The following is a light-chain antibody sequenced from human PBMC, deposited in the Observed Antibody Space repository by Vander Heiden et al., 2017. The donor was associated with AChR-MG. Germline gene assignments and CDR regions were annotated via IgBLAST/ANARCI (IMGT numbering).Light chain of an antibody. CDR1: QSVSSY. Sequence: EIVLTQSPATLSLSPGERATLSCRASQSVSSYLAWYQQRPGQAPRLLMYDASNRATGIPARVSGSGSGTDFTLTISSLEPEDSAVYYCQQRSRTFGGGTKVEIK. J-gene: IGKJ4*01. CDR3: QQRSRT. V-gene: IGKV3-11*01. CDR2: DAS.